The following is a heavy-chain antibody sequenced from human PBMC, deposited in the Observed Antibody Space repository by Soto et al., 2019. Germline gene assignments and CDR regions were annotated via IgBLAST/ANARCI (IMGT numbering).Heavy chain of an antibody. J-gene: IGHJ3*02. CDR3: AKTHYSSTWGDAFDI. V-gene: IGHV3-23*01. Sequence: GVSLRLSCAASGFTFSTYALSWVRQAPGKGLEWLSGISGSGDDIYFADSVMGRCTISRDNSKNTLYLQINSLRAEDSALYYCAKTHYSSTWGDAFDIWGQGTLVTVSS. D-gene: IGHD6-13*01. CDR2: ISGSGDDI. CDR1: GFTFSTYA.